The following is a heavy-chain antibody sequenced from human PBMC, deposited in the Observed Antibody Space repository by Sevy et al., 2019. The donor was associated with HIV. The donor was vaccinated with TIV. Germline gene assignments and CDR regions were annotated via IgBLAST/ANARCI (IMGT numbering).Heavy chain of an antibody. D-gene: IGHD1-26*01. CDR3: ARKSTSYSHFDY. V-gene: IGHV3-13*01. J-gene: IGHJ4*02. CDR1: AFTFSFYD. CDR2: FGIAGDT. Sequence: GGSLRLSCAASAFTFSFYDTHWVRQATGKGLEWVSGFGIAGDTYYAGSVKGRFTISRDNAKNSLYLQMNSLRAGDTAVYYCARKSTSYSHFDYWGQGTLVTVSS.